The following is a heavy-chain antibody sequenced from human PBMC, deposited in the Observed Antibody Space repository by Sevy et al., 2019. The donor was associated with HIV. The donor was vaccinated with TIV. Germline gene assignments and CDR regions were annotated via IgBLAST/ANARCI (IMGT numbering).Heavy chain of an antibody. CDR2: ISGSGGST. D-gene: IGHD6-6*01. V-gene: IGHV3-23*01. J-gene: IGHJ2*01. CDR3: ARGLLARPRGDYWYFDL. CDR1: GFTFSSYA. Sequence: GGSLRLSCAASGFTFSSYAMSWVRQAPGKGLEWVSAISGSGGSTYYADSVKGRFTITRDNAKNTLYLEMNSLRDEDSAVFHCARGLLARPRGDYWYFDLWGRGTLVTVSS.